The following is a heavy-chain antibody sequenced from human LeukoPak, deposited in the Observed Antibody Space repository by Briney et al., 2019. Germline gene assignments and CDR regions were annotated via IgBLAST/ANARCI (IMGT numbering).Heavy chain of an antibody. V-gene: IGHV1-69*01. CDR2: IIPIFGTA. J-gene: IGHJ6*03. CDR3: ARDRGSYDSSGYYMDV. Sequence: SVKVSRKASGGTFSSYAISWVRQAPGQGGEWMGGIIPIFGTANYAQKFQGRVTITADESTSTAYMELSSLRSEDTAVYYCARDRGSYDSSGYYMDVWGKGTTVTVSS. CDR1: GGTFSSYA. D-gene: IGHD1-26*01.